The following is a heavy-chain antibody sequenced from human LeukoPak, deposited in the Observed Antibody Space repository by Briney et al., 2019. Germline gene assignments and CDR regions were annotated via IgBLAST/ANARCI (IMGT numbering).Heavy chain of an antibody. D-gene: IGHD4-23*01. CDR2: INWNGGST. J-gene: IGHJ4*02. CDR1: GFTFDDYG. CDR3: ARGEDYGGNDYYFDS. Sequence: AGGSLRLSCAASGFTFDDYGMSWVRQAPGKGLEGVSGINWNGGSTAYADSVKGRFTIYRDNAKNSLYLQMNSLRAEDTALYYCARGEDYGGNDYYFDSWGQGTLVTVSS. V-gene: IGHV3-20*04.